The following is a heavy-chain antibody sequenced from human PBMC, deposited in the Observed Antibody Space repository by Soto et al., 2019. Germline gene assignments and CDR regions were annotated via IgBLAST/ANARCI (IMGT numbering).Heavy chain of an antibody. D-gene: IGHD6-13*01. J-gene: IGHJ5*02. CDR1: GGSISSSSYY. CDR3: ARLAAAGTRSNNWFDP. CDR2: IYYSGST. Sequence: QLQLQESGPGLVKPSETLSLTCTVSGGSISSSSYYWGWIRQPPGKGLEWIGSIYYSGSTYYNPSLKSRVTISVDTSKNQFSLKLSSVTAADTAVYYCARLAAAGTRSNNWFDPWGQGTLVTVSS. V-gene: IGHV4-39*01.